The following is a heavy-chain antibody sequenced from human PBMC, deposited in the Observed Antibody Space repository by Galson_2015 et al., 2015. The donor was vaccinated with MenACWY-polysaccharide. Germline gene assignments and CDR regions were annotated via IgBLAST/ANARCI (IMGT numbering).Heavy chain of an antibody. CDR1: GYTFTSYG. J-gene: IGHJ4*02. CDR2: ISGSNGNT. V-gene: IGHV1-18*01. Sequence: SVKVSCKASGYTFTSYGISWVRQAPGQGLEWMGWISGSNGNTNYAQKLQGRVIMTTDTSTSTAYMELRSLRSDDTAVYYCARDITEDGRGSGRFDLWGQGTLVTVSS. D-gene: IGHD5-24*01. CDR3: ARDITEDGRGSGRFDL.